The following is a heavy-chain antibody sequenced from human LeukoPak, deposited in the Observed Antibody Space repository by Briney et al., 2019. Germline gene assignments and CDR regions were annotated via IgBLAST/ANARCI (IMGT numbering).Heavy chain of an antibody. CDR2: INPNSGDT. Sequence: ASVKVSCKASGYTFTAYHMHWVRQAPGQGLEWMGRINPNSGDTNYAQKFQGRVTMTRDTSISTAYMELSRLRSDDTAVYYCARDYCSSTSCLFDYWGQGTLVSVSS. D-gene: IGHD2-2*01. CDR1: GYTFTAYH. CDR3: ARDYCSSTSCLFDY. V-gene: IGHV1-2*06. J-gene: IGHJ4*02.